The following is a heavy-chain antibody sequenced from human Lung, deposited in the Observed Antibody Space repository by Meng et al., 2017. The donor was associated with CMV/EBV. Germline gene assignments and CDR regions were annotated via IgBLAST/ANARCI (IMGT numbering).Heavy chain of an antibody. CDR1: VYTFGSYG. Sequence: VHLLQSGPEVKKPGALVRVSCKASVYTFGSYGICWVRQAPGQGLEWMGWFVNYVDTYPAPKFQGRVTMTTDTHTNTAFMELRSLTSDDTAVYYCASGTPGRSYCDYWGQGTLVTVSS. CDR2: FVNYVDT. V-gene: IGHV1-18*01. D-gene: IGHD2-15*01. CDR3: ASGTPGRSYCDY. J-gene: IGHJ4*02.